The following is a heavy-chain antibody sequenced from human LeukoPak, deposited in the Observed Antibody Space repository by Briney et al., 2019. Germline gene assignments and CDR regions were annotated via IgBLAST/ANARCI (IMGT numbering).Heavy chain of an antibody. Sequence: PGRSLRLSCAVSGFIFSDYGFHWVRQAPGKGLEWVAVTRFDGSIKQYADSVKGRFTISRDDSKNTLYLQMIFLKSEDTAVYYCARWGGTRHYYFGYWGQGTLVTVSS. J-gene: IGHJ4*02. CDR1: GFIFSDYG. D-gene: IGHD1-1*01. CDR2: TRFDGSIK. CDR3: ARWGGTRHYYFGY. V-gene: IGHV3-33*01.